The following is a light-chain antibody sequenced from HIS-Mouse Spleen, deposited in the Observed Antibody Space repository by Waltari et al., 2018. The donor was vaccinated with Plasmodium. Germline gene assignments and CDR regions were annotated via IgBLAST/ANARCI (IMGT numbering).Light chain of an antibody. J-gene: IGKJ3*01. CDR2: GAS. Sequence: EIVMTQSPATLSVSPGERATLSCRASQSVSSNLAWYQQKPGHAPRLLIYGASTRATGIPARFSGSVSGTEFTLTISSLQSEDFAVYYCQQYNNWSFTFGPGTKVDIK. CDR3: QQYNNWSFT. V-gene: IGKV3-15*01. CDR1: QSVSSN.